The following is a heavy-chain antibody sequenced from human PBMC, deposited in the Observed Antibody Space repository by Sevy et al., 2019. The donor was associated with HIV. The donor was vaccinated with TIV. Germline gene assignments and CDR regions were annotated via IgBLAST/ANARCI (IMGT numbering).Heavy chain of an antibody. D-gene: IGHD4-17*01. J-gene: IGHJ4*02. Sequence: GGSLRLSCAASGFTFSSYSMNWVRQAPGKGLEWVSYISSGSTAIYYADSVKGRFTLSRDNAKRSLYLQMDSLRAEDTAIHYCARDEQTYGDYEYFDYWGQGTLVTVSS. CDR1: GFTFSSYS. V-gene: IGHV3-48*01. CDR3: ARDEQTYGDYEYFDY. CDR2: ISSGSTAI.